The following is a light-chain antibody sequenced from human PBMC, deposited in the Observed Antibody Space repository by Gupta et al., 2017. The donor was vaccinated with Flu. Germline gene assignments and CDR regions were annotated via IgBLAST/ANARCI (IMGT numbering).Light chain of an antibody. V-gene: IGKV3-11*01. Sequence: EIVLTQSPATLSLSPGERATLSCRASQSVNNYLNWYQQKPGQAPRLLIYDASKRATGFPARFSGSGSGTEFTLTISSREPEDFAVYYCQQRGDWPRTFGQGTXVEIK. CDR1: QSVNNY. J-gene: IGKJ1*01. CDR2: DAS. CDR3: QQRGDWPRT.